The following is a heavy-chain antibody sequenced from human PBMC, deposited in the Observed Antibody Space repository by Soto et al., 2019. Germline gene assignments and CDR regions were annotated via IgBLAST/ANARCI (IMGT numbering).Heavy chain of an antibody. V-gene: IGHV3-7*05. J-gene: IGHJ4*02. D-gene: IGHD6-6*01. CDR3: TRVTRGSSESL. Sequence: GGSLRLSCAASGFSFRSSWMNWVRQAPGKGLEWVATLKEDGTEKYYVDSVKGRFTVSRDNARNSLYLEMTSLRADDTAIYYCTRVTRGSSESLWGQGILVTVSS. CDR2: LKEDGTEK. CDR1: GFSFRSSW.